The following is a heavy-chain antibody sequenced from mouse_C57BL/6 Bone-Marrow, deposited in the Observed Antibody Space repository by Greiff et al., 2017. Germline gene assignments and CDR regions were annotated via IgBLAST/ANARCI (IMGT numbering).Heavy chain of an antibody. CDR2: ISYDGSN. D-gene: IGHD3-3*01. V-gene: IGHV3-6*01. CDR1: GYSITSGYY. J-gene: IGHJ3*01. CDR3: ARGQRGFAY. Sequence: VQLQQSGPGLVKPSQSLSLTCSVTGYSITSGYYWNWIRQFPGNKLVWMGYISYDGSNNYNPTLKNRISITRDTSKNQFFLKLSSVTAEDTAIYYCARGQRGFAYWGQGTLVTVSA.